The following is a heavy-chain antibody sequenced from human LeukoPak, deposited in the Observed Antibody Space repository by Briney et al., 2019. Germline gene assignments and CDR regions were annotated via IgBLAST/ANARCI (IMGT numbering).Heavy chain of an antibody. CDR2: ISYDGGNK. CDR1: GFTFSSYA. Sequence: PGGSLRLSCAASGFTFSSYAMHWVRQAPGKGLEWVAVISYDGGNKYYADSVKGRFTISRDNSKNTLYLQMNSLRAEDTAVYYCARRAGPLLASYYYYGMDVWGQGTTVTVSS. J-gene: IGHJ6*02. D-gene: IGHD2-15*01. V-gene: IGHV3-30-3*01. CDR3: ARRAGPLLASYYYYGMDV.